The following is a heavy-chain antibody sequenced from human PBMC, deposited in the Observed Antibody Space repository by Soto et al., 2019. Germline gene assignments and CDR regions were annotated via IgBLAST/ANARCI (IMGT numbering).Heavy chain of an antibody. CDR1: GYTFSNYG. CDR3: ARGTGLNDGSDL. Sequence: QVHLVQSGGEVKKPGASVTISCQTSGYTFSNYGITWVRQAPGQGLEWVGWVNGDSGNTNYAQNMEGRVTMTTDASTATADMELRNLRSDDTATYYCARGTGLNDGSDLWGQGTVVSVSS. J-gene: IGHJ3*01. CDR2: VNGDSGNT. V-gene: IGHV1-18*01.